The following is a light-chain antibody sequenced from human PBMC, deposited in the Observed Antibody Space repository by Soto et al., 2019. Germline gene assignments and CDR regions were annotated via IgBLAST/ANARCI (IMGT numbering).Light chain of an antibody. V-gene: IGLV2-8*01. J-gene: IGLJ1*01. Sequence: QSALTQPPSASGSPGQSVTISCTGTSSDVGGYNYVSWYQQHPGKAPKLMIYEVSKRPSGVPDRFSGSKSGNMASLTVSGLQAADEADYYCSSYAGSNNYVFRTGTKLTVL. CDR3: SSYAGSNNYV. CDR2: EVS. CDR1: SSDVGGYNY.